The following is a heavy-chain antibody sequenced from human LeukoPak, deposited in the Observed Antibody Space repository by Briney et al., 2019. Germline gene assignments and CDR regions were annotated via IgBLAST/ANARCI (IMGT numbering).Heavy chain of an antibody. V-gene: IGHV4-59*01. CDR2: IYYSGST. CDR3: ARATRAAANAFDI. D-gene: IGHD6-13*01. J-gene: IGHJ3*02. CDR1: GGSFSSYY. Sequence: PSETLPLTCTVSGGSFSSYYGSWIRQPPGKGLEWIGYIYYSGSTNYNPSLKSRVTISVDTSKNQFSLKLSSVTAADTAVYYCARATRAAANAFDIWGQGTMVTVSS.